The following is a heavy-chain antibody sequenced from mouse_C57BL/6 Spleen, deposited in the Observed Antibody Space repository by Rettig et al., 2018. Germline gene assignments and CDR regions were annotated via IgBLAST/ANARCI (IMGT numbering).Heavy chain of an antibody. Sequence: QIQLVQSGPELKKPGETVKISCKASGYTFTTYGMSWVKQAPGKGLKWMGWINTYSGVPTYADDFKGRFAFSLETSASTAYLQINNLKNEDTATYFCARGSNYFDYWGQGTTLTVSS. CDR1: GYTFTTYG. CDR2: INTYSGVP. J-gene: IGHJ2*01. CDR3: ARGSNYFDY. V-gene: IGHV9-3*01. D-gene: IGHD6-1*01.